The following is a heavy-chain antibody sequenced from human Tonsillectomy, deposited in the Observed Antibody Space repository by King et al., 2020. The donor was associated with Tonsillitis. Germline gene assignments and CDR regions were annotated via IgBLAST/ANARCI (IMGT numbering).Heavy chain of an antibody. J-gene: IGHJ3*02. V-gene: IGHV1-2*02. Sequence: VQLVESGAEVKKPGASVKVSCKASGYTFTGYYIHWVRQAPGQGLEWMGWINPNSGGTNYAQTFQGRVTMTRDTSISTAYMELSRLRSDDTAVYYCTRDFAYCGGDCFPSGDAFEIWGQGAMVTVSS. CDR2: INPNSGGT. CDR1: GYTFTGYY. D-gene: IGHD2-21*02. CDR3: TRDFAYCGGDCFPSGDAFEI.